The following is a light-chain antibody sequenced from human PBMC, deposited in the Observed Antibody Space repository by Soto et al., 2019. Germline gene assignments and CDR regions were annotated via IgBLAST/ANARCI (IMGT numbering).Light chain of an antibody. J-gene: IGLJ1*01. V-gene: IGLV1-47*01. CDR3: AVWDDSLSGRV. CDR1: SSNIGSNY. Sequence: QSVLTQPPSASGTPGQRVTISCSGSSSNIGSNYVYWYQQLPGTAPKLLIYRNNQRPSGVTDRFSGSKSGTSASLAISGLRSEDEADYYCAVWDDSLSGRVFGTGTKVTVL. CDR2: RNN.